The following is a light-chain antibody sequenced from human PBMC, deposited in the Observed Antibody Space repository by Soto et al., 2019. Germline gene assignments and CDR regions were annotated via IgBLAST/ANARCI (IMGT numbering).Light chain of an antibody. CDR2: GAS. V-gene: IGKV3-20*01. CDR3: QQYGTSPPYT. Sequence: EILLTQSPGALSLSPGERATLSCRASQSVTSNYLAWYQQIYGQAPRLLIYGASSRATGIPDRFSGSGSGTDFTLTISRLEPEDSAVYYCQQYGTSPPYTFGQGTKLEIK. CDR1: QSVTSNY. J-gene: IGKJ2*01.